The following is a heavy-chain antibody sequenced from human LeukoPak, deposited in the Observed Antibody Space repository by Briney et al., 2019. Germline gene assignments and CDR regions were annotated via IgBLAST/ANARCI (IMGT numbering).Heavy chain of an antibody. D-gene: IGHD7-27*01. CDR2: IYHSGST. CDR1: GYSISSGYY. Sequence: SETLSLTCTVSGYSISSGYYWGWIRQPPGKGLEWIGSIYHSGSTYYNPSLKSRVTISVDTSKNQFSLKLSSVTAADTAVYYCARANLGRGLYYFDYWGQGTLVTVSS. V-gene: IGHV4-38-2*02. CDR3: ARANLGRGLYYFDY. J-gene: IGHJ4*02.